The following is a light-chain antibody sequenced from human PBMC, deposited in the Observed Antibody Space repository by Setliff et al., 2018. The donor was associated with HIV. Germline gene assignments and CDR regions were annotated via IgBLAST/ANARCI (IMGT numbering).Light chain of an antibody. Sequence: QSALAQPPSVSGSPGQSITISCTGTSSDVGGYNYVSWYQQHPGKAPKLMIYEVSNRPSGVSNRFSGSKSGYTASLTISGLQADDEADYYCCSFAGSNIPYVFGTGTKGTVL. CDR3: CSFAGSNIPYV. V-gene: IGLV2-23*02. CDR2: EVS. CDR1: SSDVGGYNY. J-gene: IGLJ1*01.